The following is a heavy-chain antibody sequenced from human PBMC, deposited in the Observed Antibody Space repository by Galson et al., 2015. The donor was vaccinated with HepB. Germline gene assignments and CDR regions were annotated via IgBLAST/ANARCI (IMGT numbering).Heavy chain of an antibody. Sequence: SVKVSCKASGGTFSSYAISWVRQAPGQGLEWMGGIIPIFGTANYAQKFQGRVTITADESTTTAYMELSSLRSDYTALYYCARPTDTRAYPPCDYWCPGTLVTASS. J-gene: IGHJ4*02. CDR1: GGTFSSYA. CDR3: ARPTDTRAYPPCDY. CDR2: IIPIFGTA. V-gene: IGHV1-69*13. D-gene: IGHD2-2*01.